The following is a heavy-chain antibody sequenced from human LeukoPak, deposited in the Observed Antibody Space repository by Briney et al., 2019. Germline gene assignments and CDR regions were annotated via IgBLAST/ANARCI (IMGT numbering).Heavy chain of an antibody. D-gene: IGHD3-22*01. CDR2: IWYDGSNK. CDR1: GFTFSSYG. J-gene: IGHJ5*02. CDR3: ARDASITMIVAHNAFDP. Sequence: PGRSLRLSCAASGFTFSSYGMNWVRQAPGKGLEWVAVIWYDGSNKYYADSVKGRFTISRDNSKNTLYPQMNSLRAEDTAVYYCARDASITMIVAHNAFDPWGQGTLVTVSS. V-gene: IGHV3-33*01.